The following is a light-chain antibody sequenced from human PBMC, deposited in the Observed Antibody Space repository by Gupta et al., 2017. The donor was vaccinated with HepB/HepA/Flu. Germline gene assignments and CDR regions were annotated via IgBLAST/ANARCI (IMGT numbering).Light chain of an antibody. V-gene: IGLV1-51*01. CDR1: SSHIANHL. Sequence: SVLPQPPSVSAAPGQRVTISCSGSSSHIANHLVSWYQHRPGTAPKLLIYDNNKRPSGIPDRFSGSTYGTSATLDITALQTGDEADYYCGTWDDSSGVSVFGTGTKVTVL. J-gene: IGLJ1*01. CDR2: DNN. CDR3: GTWDDSSGVSV.